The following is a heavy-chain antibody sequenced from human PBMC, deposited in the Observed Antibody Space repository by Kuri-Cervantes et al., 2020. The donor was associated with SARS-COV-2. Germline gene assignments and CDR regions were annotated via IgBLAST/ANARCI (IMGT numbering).Heavy chain of an antibody. D-gene: IGHD2-2*01. J-gene: IGHJ4*02. V-gene: IGHV4-59*12. Sequence: GSLRLSCTVSGGSISSYYWSWIRQPPGKGLEWIGYIYYSGSTYYNPSLKSRVTISVDTSKNQFSLKLSSVTAADTAVYYCARELGVPAATYLDYWGQGTLVTVSS. CDR2: IYYSGST. CDR1: GGSISSYY. CDR3: ARELGVPAATYLDY.